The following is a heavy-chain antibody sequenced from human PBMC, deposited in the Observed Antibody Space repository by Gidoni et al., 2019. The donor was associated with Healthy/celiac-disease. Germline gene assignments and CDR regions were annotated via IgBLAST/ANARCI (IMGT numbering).Heavy chain of an antibody. CDR1: GGPISSYY. Sequence: QVQLQESGPGLVKPSETLSLTCTVSGGPISSYYWSWIRQPPGKGLEWIGYIYYSGSTNYNPSLKSRVTISVDRSKNQFSLKLSSVTAADTAVYYCARGEGAPYFDYWGQGTLVTVSS. CDR3: ARGEGAPYFDY. V-gene: IGHV4-59*01. CDR2: IYYSGST. J-gene: IGHJ4*02. D-gene: IGHD1-26*01.